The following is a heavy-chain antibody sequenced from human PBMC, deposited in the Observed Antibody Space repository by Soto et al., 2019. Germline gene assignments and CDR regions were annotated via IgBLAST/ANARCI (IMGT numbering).Heavy chain of an antibody. D-gene: IGHD3-10*01. CDR3: ERAGASSKFRRVIIN. CDR1: GGSISSDNL. CDR2: MYHSGNT. J-gene: IGHJ4*02. V-gene: IGHV4-4*02. Sequence: PSETLSLTCAVSGGSISSDNLWSSVRQRPGKGLEGIGEMYHSGNTNYNPSLKGLVTISVDKSKKQFTKNVTSVPTADPALYDGERAGASSKFRRVIINWGQGTEVTVAS.